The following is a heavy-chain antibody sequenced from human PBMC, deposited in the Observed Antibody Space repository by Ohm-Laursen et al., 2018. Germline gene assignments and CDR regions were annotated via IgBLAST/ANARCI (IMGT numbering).Heavy chain of an antibody. V-gene: IGHV3-53*01. CDR1: GFSFSSYE. Sequence: SLRLSCAASGFSFSSYEMNWVRQAPGKGLEWVSLIYSGGDMFYADSVKGRFTISRDKSKNTLYLQMNSLRVEDTAMYFCARDVPGIVASRGGGWGQGTLVTVSS. J-gene: IGHJ4*02. CDR2: IYSGGDM. D-gene: IGHD3-16*01. CDR3: ARDVPGIVASRGGG.